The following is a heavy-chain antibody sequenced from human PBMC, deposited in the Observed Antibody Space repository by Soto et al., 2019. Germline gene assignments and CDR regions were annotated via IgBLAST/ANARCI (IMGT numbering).Heavy chain of an antibody. J-gene: IGHJ4*02. D-gene: IGHD6-6*01. V-gene: IGHV3-30*18. CDR1: GFTFSSYG. CDR3: AKGRRIAARHGGGFDY. CDR2: ISYDGSNK. Sequence: PGGSLRLSCAASGFTFSSYGMHWVRQAPGKGLEWVAVISYDGSNKYYADSVKGRFTISRDNSKNTLYLQMNSLRAEDTAVYYCAKGRRIAARHGGGFDYWGQGTLVTVSS.